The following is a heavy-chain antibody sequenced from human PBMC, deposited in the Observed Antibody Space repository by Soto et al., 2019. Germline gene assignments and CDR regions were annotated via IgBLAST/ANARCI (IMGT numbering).Heavy chain of an antibody. J-gene: IGHJ4*02. CDR3: PRGQGNGWYYFDY. Sequence: QVQLVESGGGVVQPGRSLRLSCAASGFTFSNYAIHWVRQAPGKGLEWVAVMSYDGSSKYYADSVKGRFTISRDTSKNTLYLQMNSLRAEDAAVYYCPRGQGNGWYYFDYWGQGTLVTVSS. CDR2: MSYDGSSK. CDR1: GFTFSNYA. D-gene: IGHD6-19*01. V-gene: IGHV3-30-3*01.